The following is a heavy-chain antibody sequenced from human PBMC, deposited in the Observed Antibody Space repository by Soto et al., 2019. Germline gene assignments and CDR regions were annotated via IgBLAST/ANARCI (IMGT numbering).Heavy chain of an antibody. J-gene: IGHJ5*02. V-gene: IGHV4-31*03. CDR1: GGSIPSGCYY. Sequence: QVQLQESGPGLVRPSETLSLTCTVSGGSIPSGCYYWGWIRQHPGKGLEWIGHIYYSGSTSYNPSLKSRVSMAADTSKNQFSMKLSSVTAADTAVYYCARGGWSDNWFVPWGQGTLVTVSS. CDR2: IYYSGST. CDR3: ARGGWSDNWFVP. D-gene: IGHD6-19*01.